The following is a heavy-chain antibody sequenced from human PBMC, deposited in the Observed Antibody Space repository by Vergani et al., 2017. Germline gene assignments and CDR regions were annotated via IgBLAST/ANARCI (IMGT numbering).Heavy chain of an antibody. V-gene: IGHV1-69*01. CDR3: ARGGQWIMVFPEAFDI. CDR1: GGTFSSYA. J-gene: IGHJ3*02. Sequence: QVQLVQSGAEVKKPGSSVKVSCKASGGTFSSYAISWVRQAPGQGLEWMGGIIPIFGTANYAQKFQGRVTITADESTSTAYMELSSLRSEDTAVYYCARGGQWIMVFPEAFDIWGQGTMVTVSS. CDR2: IIPIFGTA. D-gene: IGHD2-21*01.